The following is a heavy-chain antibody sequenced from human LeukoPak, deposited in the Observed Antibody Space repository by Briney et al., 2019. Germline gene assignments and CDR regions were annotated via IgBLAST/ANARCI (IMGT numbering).Heavy chain of an antibody. J-gene: IGHJ4*02. D-gene: IGHD3-3*01. CDR1: GYTFTGYY. V-gene: IGHV1-2*02. CDR2: INPNSGGT. CDR3: ARGPDPNYDFWSGYPDY. Sequence: ASVKVSCKASGYTFTGYYMHWVRQAPRQGLEWMGWINPNSGGTNYAQKFQGRVTMTRDTSISTAYMELSRLRSDDTAVYYCARGPDPNYDFWSGYPDYWGQGTLVTVSS.